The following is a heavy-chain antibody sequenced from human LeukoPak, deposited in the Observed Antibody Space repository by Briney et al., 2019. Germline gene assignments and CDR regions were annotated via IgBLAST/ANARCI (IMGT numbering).Heavy chain of an antibody. Sequence: GGSLRLSCAASGFTFSNYWMSWVRQAPGKGLEWVANIKQDGSDKYYVDSVKGRFTISRDNAKNSLYLQMNSLRAEDTAVYYCARDSIPGYDSSGYMVAFDIWGQGTMVTVSS. CDR2: IKQDGSDK. J-gene: IGHJ3*02. D-gene: IGHD3-22*01. CDR3: ARDSIPGYDSSGYMVAFDI. V-gene: IGHV3-7*05. CDR1: GFTFSNYW.